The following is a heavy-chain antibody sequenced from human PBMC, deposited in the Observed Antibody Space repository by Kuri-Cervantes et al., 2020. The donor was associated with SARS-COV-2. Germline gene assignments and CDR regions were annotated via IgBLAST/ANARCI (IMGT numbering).Heavy chain of an antibody. CDR3: ARDGYDFWSNEYYFDY. CDR1: GFRFDDYA. J-gene: IGHJ4*02. CDR2: ISWSSKTV. D-gene: IGHD3-3*01. V-gene: IGHV3-9*01. Sequence: SLKISCAASGFRFDDYAMHWVRQVPGKGLEWVSGISWSSKTVAYADSVKGRFTISRDKARRSLYLQMNSLRAEDTAVYYCARDGYDFWSNEYYFDYWGQGTLVTVSS.